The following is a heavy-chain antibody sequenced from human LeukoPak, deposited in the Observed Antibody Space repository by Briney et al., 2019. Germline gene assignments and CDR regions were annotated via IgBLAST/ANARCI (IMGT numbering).Heavy chain of an antibody. V-gene: IGHV3-7*01. Sequence: QPGGSLRLSCAASGFTFNHYWMTWVRQTPRKGLEWVANIKEDGTEKNYVDSVKGRFTISRDNAKNSLYLQMYSLRAEDTAVYYCARGGSESDYWGQGTLVTVS. CDR2: IKEDGTEK. CDR1: GFTFNHYW. J-gene: IGHJ4*02. CDR3: ARGGSESDY.